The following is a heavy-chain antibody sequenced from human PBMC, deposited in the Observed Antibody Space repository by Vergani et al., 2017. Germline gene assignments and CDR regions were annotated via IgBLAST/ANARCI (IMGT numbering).Heavy chain of an antibody. CDR2: IWYDGSNK. J-gene: IGHJ4*02. V-gene: IGHV3-33*01. D-gene: IGHD3-3*01. Sequence: QVQLVESGGGVVQPGRSLRLSCAASGFTFSSYGMHWVRQAPGKGLEWVAVIWYDGSNKYYADSVKGRFTISRDNSKNTLYLQMNSLRAEDTAVYYCARDMNYDFWSGYVDYWGQGTLVTVSS. CDR3: ARDMNYDFWSGYVDY. CDR1: GFTFSSYG.